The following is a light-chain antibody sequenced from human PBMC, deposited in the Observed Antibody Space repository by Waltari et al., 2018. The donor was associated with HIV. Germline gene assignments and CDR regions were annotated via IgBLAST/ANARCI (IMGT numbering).Light chain of an antibody. Sequence: PAGVSGSPGQSVTISCTGTSSDVGGYNYVSWYQQHPGKAPKLMIYDVSNRPSGVSNRFSGSKSGNAASLTISGLQAEDEADYYCSSYTSSSTWVFGGGTKLTGL. CDR1: SSDVGGYNY. J-gene: IGLJ3*02. CDR3: SSYTSSSTWV. CDR2: DVS. V-gene: IGLV2-14*03.